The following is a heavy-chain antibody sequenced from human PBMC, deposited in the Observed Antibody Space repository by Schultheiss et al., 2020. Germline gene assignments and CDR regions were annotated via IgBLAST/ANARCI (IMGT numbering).Heavy chain of an antibody. D-gene: IGHD2-21*02. J-gene: IGHJ4*02. V-gene: IGHV3-30*03. CDR3: AREDYCGGDCYPLRD. CDR1: GFTFSSYS. Sequence: GGSLRLSCAASGFTFSSYSMNWVRQAPGKGLEWVAVILYDGSKEFYADSVKGRFTISRDNSKSTLYLQMNSLRAEDTAVYYCAREDYCGGDCYPLRDWGQGSLVTVSS. CDR2: ILYDGSKE.